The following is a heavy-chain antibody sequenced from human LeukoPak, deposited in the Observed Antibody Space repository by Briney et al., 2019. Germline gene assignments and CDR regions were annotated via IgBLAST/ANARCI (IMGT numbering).Heavy chain of an antibody. Sequence: ASVKVSCKASGYTFTGYLMHWVRQAPGQGLEWMGWINPYSGVTESAQRFQGRVTMTRDTSISTAFMELNSLLSDDTAMYFCARGPTTGFDYWGQGTLVTVSS. CDR3: ARGPTTGFDY. CDR2: INPYSGVT. CDR1: GYTFTGYL. V-gene: IGHV1-2*02. J-gene: IGHJ4*02. D-gene: IGHD1-1*01.